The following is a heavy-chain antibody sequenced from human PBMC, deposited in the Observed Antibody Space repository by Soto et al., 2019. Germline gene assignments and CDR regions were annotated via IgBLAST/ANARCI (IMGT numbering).Heavy chain of an antibody. Sequence: GGSLRLSCTASGFTFSSYAMNWVRQAPGKGLEWVSGVSASVRNTYYVDSVRGRFTISRDNSRSTLYLQMNSLRAEDTAVYYCAKSNDYGDYDPPDYFDNWGQGTLVTVSS. CDR3: AKSNDYGDYDPPDYFDN. D-gene: IGHD4-17*01. CDR1: GFTFSSYA. CDR2: VSASVRNT. V-gene: IGHV3-23*01. J-gene: IGHJ4*02.